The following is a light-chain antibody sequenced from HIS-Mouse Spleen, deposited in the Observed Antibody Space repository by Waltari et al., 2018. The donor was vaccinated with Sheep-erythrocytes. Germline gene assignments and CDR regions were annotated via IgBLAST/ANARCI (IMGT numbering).Light chain of an antibody. V-gene: IGLV2-23*01. Sequence: QSALTQPASVSGSPGQSITISCTGTSSDVGRYNLVSWYQQHPGKAPKRMIYEGRKRPSGVSNRFSGSKSGNTASLTISGLQAEDEADYYCCSYAGSSTPWVFGGGTKLTVL. J-gene: IGLJ3*02. CDR1: SSDVGRYNL. CDR2: EGR. CDR3: CSYAGSSTPWV.